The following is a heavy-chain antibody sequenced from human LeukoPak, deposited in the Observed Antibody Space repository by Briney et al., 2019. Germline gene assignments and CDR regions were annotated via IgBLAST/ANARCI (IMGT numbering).Heavy chain of an antibody. V-gene: IGHV1-18*01. CDR1: GYTFTSYG. CDR2: ISAYNGNT. J-gene: IGHJ5*02. CDR3: ARDLSIVVVPAAQYTGGWFDP. D-gene: IGHD2-2*01. Sequence: ASVKVSCKASGYTFTSYGISWVRQAPGQGLEWMGWISAYNGNTNYAQKLQGRVTMTTDTSTSTAYMELRSLRSDDTAVYYCARDLSIVVVPAAQYTGGWFDPWGQGTLVTVSS.